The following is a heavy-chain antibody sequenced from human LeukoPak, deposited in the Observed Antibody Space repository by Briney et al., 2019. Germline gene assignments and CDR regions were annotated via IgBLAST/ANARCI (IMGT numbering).Heavy chain of an antibody. CDR2: INHSGST. CDR3: AREVHGSGSPFDY. J-gene: IGHJ4*02. D-gene: IGHD3-10*01. V-gene: IGHV4-34*01. Sequence: SETLSLTCAVYGGSFSGYYWSWIRQPPGKGLEWIGEINHSGSTNYNPSLKSRVIISVDTSKNQFSLKLSSVTAADTAVYYCAREVHGSGSPFDYWGQGTLVTVSS. CDR1: GGSFSGYY.